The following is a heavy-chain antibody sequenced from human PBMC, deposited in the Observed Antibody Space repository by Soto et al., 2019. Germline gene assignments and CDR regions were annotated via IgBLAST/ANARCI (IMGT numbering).Heavy chain of an antibody. D-gene: IGHD3-3*01. Sequence: PSETLSLTCTVSGGSISSGGYYWSWIRQHPGKGLEWIGYIYYSGSTYYNPSLKSRVTISVDTSKNQFSLKLSSVTAADTAVYYCARAGYDFWSGYYKVKVVDAFDIWGQGTMVTVS. CDR3: ARAGYDFWSGYYKVKVVDAFDI. CDR2: IYYSGST. J-gene: IGHJ3*02. CDR1: GGSISSGGYY. V-gene: IGHV4-31*03.